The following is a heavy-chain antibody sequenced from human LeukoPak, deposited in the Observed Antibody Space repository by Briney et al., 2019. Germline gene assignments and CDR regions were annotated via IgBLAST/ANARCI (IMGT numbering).Heavy chain of an antibody. CDR1: GGTFSSYA. J-gene: IGHJ4*02. CDR2: IIPILGIA. CDR3: ARDSRNWNYDQYYFDY. V-gene: IGHV1-69*04. Sequence: SVNVSCKASGGTFSSYAISWVRQAPGQGLEWMGRIIPILGIANYAQKFQGRVTITADKSTSTAYMELSSLRSEDTAVYYCARDSRNWNYDQYYFDYWGQGTLVTVSS. D-gene: IGHD1-7*01.